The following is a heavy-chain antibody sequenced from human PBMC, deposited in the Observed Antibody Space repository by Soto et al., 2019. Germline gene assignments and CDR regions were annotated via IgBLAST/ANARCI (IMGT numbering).Heavy chain of an antibody. CDR3: AKDRVAVAGSWSYYYGMDV. J-gene: IGHJ6*02. D-gene: IGHD6-19*01. CDR1: GFTFSSYA. Sequence: GGSLRLSCAASGFTFSSYAMSWVRQAPGKGLEWVSAISGSGGSTYYADSVKGRFTISRDNSKNTLYLQMNSLRAEDTAVYYCAKDRVAVAGSWSYYYGMDVWGQGTTVTVSS. V-gene: IGHV3-23*01. CDR2: ISGSGGST.